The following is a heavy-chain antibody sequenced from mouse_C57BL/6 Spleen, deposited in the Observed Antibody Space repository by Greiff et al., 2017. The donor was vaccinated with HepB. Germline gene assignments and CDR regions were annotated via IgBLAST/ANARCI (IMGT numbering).Heavy chain of an antibody. J-gene: IGHJ1*03. CDR2: IYPGDGDT. CDR3: ARYYSNLYWYFDV. Sequence: QVQLQQSGPELVKPGASVKISCKASGYAFSSSWMNWVKQRPGKGLEWIGRIYPGDGDTNYNGKFKGKATLTADKSSSTAYMQLSSLTSEDSAVYFCARYYSNLYWYFDVWGTGTTVTVSS. D-gene: IGHD2-5*01. V-gene: IGHV1-82*01. CDR1: GYAFSSSW.